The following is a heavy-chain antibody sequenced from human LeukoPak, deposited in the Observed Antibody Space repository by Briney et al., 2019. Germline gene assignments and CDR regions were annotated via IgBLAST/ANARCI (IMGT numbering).Heavy chain of an antibody. V-gene: IGHV3-23*01. J-gene: IGHJ3*02. D-gene: IGHD3-9*01. Sequence: GGSLRLSCAASGFSVTTYAMGWVRQAPGKGLEWVSVISDRGDSTHYADSVKGRFTISIDSSKNTLYLQMNSLRGEDTAVYYCAKGRWGLTINNFDIWGQGTMVTVSS. CDR2: ISDRGDST. CDR3: AKGRWGLTINNFDI. CDR1: GFSVTTYA.